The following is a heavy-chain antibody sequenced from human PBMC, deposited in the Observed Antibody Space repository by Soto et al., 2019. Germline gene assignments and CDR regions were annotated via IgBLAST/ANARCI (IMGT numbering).Heavy chain of an antibody. CDR1: GASISSYNY. CDR2: IIYSGGT. CDR3: ARGVTLVRGVIHTPYFDY. D-gene: IGHD3-10*01. V-gene: IGHV4-39*07. J-gene: IGHJ4*02. Sequence: SETLSLTCNVSGASISSYNYWGWFRQPPGKGLEWIGSIIYSGGTMYNPSLQSRLTLLVDTSKNQFSLKLSSVTAADTAVYYCARGVTLVRGVIHTPYFDYWGQGALVTVSS.